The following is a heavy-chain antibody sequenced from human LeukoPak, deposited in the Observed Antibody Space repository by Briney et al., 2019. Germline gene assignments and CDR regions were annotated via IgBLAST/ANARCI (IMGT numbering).Heavy chain of an antibody. J-gene: IGHJ4*02. CDR1: GFTFSSYW. V-gene: IGHV3-7*01. Sequence: GGSLRLSCAASGFTFSSYWMSWVRQAPGKGLEWVANIKPDGSEKYYVDSVKGRFTISRDNAKNSLYLQMNSLRAEDTAVYYCARVASSTTYGRSCYFDYWGQGTLVTVSS. CDR2: IKPDGSEK. CDR3: ARVASSTTYGRSCYFDY. D-gene: IGHD6-6*01.